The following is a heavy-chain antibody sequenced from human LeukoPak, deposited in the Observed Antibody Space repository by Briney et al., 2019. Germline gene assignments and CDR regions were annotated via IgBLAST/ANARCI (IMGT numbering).Heavy chain of an antibody. CDR2: IWFDGSQK. CDR1: GFTFSRYG. V-gene: IGHV3-33*01. CDR3: ARGYGDWFGP. J-gene: IGHJ5*02. D-gene: IGHD5-18*01. Sequence: GGSLRLSCAASGFTFSRYGMHWVRQAPGKGLEWVAIIWFDGSQKYYTDSVKGRFTISRDNAKNTLYLQMNSLRAEDTAVYYCARGYGDWFGPWGQGTLVTVSS.